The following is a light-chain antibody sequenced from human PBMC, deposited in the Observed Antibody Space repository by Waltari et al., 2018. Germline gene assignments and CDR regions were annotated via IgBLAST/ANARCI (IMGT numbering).Light chain of an antibody. CDR2: SND. J-gene: IGLJ3*02. CDR3: AAWDDSINGPA. V-gene: IGLV1-44*01. CDR1: ASNIGRSV. Sequence: QSVLTQPPSASGAPGQTVAISCSGSASNIGRSVVTWYQQLPGTTPTLLIYSNDQRPSGVPGRFSGSKSATSASLAISGLQSEDEAHYYCAAWDDSINGPAFGGGTKLTVL.